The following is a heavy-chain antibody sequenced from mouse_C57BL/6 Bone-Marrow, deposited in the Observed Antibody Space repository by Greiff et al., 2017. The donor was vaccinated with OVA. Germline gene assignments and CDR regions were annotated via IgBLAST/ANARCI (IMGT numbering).Heavy chain of an antibody. J-gene: IGHJ2*01. CDR3: AIFTPDY. Sequence: QVQLQQPGAELVKPGASVKMSCKASGYTFTSYWITWVKQRPGQGLEWIGDIYPGSGSSNYNEKFTSKDTLTVDTSSSTAYMQHSSLTSEGSAVYYCAIFTPDYWGQGTTLTVSS. CDR2: IYPGSGSS. CDR1: GYTFTSYW. V-gene: IGHV1-55*01.